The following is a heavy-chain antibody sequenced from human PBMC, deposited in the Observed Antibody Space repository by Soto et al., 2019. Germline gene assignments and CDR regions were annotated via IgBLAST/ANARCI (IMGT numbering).Heavy chain of an antibody. J-gene: IGHJ5*02. V-gene: IGHV4-39*01. CDR3: ARRKVVVADRIARWFDP. CDR2: IYYSGST. CDR1: GGSISSSSYY. D-gene: IGHD2-15*01. Sequence: SENLSLTCTVSGGSISSSSYYWGWIREPPGKGLEWIGSIYYSGSTYYNPSLKSRATISVDTSKNQFSLKLSSVTAADTAVYYCARRKVVVADRIARWFDPWGQGTLVTVS.